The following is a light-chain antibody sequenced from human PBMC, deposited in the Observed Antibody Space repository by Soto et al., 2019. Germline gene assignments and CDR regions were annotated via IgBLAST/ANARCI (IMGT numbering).Light chain of an antibody. J-gene: IGLJ2*01. V-gene: IGLV2-8*01. CDR3: SSYAGSNDFVV. CDR2: EVT. Sequence: QSALTQPPSASGSPGQSVTISCTGTSSDVGGYNYVSWYQQHPGKAPKLMIYEVTKRPSGVPDRFSGSKSGNTASLTVSGRQAEDEDDYYCSSYAGSNDFVVFGGGTKVTVL. CDR1: SSDVGGYNY.